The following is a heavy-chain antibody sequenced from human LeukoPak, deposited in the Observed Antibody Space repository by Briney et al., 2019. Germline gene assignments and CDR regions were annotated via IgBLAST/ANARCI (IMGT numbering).Heavy chain of an antibody. J-gene: IGHJ4*02. V-gene: IGHV3-30*18. CDR3: AKSYSDTVTPFGY. D-gene: IGHD4-17*01. Sequence: GGSLRLSCAAPGFTFSSYGMHWVRQAPGKGLEWVAVISYDGSNKYYADSVKGRFTISRDNSKNTLYLQMNSLRAEDTAVYYCAKSYSDTVTPFGYWGQGTLVTVSS. CDR1: GFTFSSYG. CDR2: ISYDGSNK.